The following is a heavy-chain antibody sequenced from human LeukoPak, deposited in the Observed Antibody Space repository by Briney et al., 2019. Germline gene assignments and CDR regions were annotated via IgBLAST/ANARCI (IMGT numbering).Heavy chain of an antibody. Sequence: GRSLRLSCAASGFTFSSYGMHWVRQAPGKGLEWVSAISGSGGSTYYADSVKGRFTISRDNSKNTLYLQMNSLRAEDTAVYYCAKDFFVVVPAATPFDYWGQGTLVTVSS. CDR1: GFTFSSYG. J-gene: IGHJ4*02. D-gene: IGHD2-2*01. CDR3: AKDFFVVVPAATPFDY. V-gene: IGHV3-23*01. CDR2: ISGSGGST.